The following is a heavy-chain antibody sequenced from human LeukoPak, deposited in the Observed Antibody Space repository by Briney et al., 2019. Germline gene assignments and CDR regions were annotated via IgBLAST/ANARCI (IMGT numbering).Heavy chain of an antibody. J-gene: IGHJ4*02. Sequence: GGSLRLSCAVSGITLSNYGMSWVRQAPGKGLEWVAGISDSGGRTNYADSVKGRFTISRDNPKNTLYLQMNSPRAEDTAVYFCAKRGVVIRVILVGFHKEAYYFDSWGQGALVTVSS. V-gene: IGHV3-23*01. CDR3: AKRGVVIRVILVGFHKEAYYFDS. CDR1: GITLSNYG. CDR2: ISDSGGRT. D-gene: IGHD3-22*01.